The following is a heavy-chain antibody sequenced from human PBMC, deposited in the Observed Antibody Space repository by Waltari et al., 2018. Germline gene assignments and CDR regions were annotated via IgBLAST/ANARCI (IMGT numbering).Heavy chain of an antibody. CDR2: IKQDGSEK. CDR1: GFNLSSHW. CDR3: ARDRGYDAHFDY. J-gene: IGHJ4*02. Sequence: EVQLVESGGGLVQHGGAMRLSLAASGFNLSSHWKELVRQAPGKGLEWVANIKQDGSEKYYVDSVKGRFTISRDNAKNSLYLQMNSLRAEDTAVYYCARDRGYDAHFDYWGQGTLVTVSS. D-gene: IGHD5-12*01. V-gene: IGHV3-7*01.